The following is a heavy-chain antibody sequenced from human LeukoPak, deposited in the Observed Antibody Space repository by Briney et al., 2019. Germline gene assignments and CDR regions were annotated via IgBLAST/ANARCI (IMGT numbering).Heavy chain of an antibody. CDR3: ARVSTLNYFDY. Sequence: GASVKVPCKASGYTFTGYYMHWVRQAPGQGLEWMGWINPNSGGTNYAQKFQGWVTMTRDTSISTAYMELSRLRSDDTAVYYCARVSTLNYFDYWGQGTLVTVPS. V-gene: IGHV1-2*04. CDR1: GYTFTGYY. CDR2: INPNSGGT. D-gene: IGHD2/OR15-2a*01. J-gene: IGHJ4*02.